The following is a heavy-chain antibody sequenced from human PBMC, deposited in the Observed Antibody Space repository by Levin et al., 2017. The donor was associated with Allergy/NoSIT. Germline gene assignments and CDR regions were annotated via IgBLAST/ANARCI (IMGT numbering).Heavy chain of an antibody. J-gene: IGHJ6*02. CDR3: ARDPKLRYFDWLEIPYGMDV. D-gene: IGHD3-9*01. CDR2: IIPIFGTA. CDR1: GGTFSSYA. Sequence: VASVKVSCKASGGTFSSYAISWVRQAPGQGLEWMGGIIPIFGTANYAQKFQGRVTITADESTSTAYMELSSLRSEDTAVYYCARDPKLRYFDWLEIPYGMDVWGQGTTVTVSS. V-gene: IGHV1-69*13.